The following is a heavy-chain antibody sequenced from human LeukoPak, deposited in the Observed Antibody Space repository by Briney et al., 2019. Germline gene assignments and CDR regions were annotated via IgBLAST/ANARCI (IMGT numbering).Heavy chain of an antibody. J-gene: IGHJ4*02. CDR1: GFSFSDAW. CDR2: IESKTDGGTT. V-gene: IGHV3-15*04. Sequence: PGGSLRLSRAASGFSFSDAWMSWVRQIPGKGLEWVGRIESKTDGGTTDYAAPVKGRFTISRYDSTNTLYLQMNSLKSEDTAVYYCTTYGSGRKFDYWGQGILVTVSS. D-gene: IGHD3-10*01. CDR3: TTYGSGRKFDY.